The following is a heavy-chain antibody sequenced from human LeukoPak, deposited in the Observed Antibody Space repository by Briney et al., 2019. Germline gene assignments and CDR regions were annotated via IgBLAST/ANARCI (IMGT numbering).Heavy chain of an antibody. Sequence: PGGSRTLSCAASGFTARTGSSFRRLWMTWVRQSPGRGLEWVANINEDGSEKLYVDSLRGRVTISRDNAENTLFLQLNYPRAEDTAVYYCARGGSDSSRYWEDWGQGTLLIVSS. CDR3: ARGGSDSSRYWED. CDR1: GFTARTGSSFRRLW. CDR2: INEDGSEK. V-gene: IGHV3-7*01. J-gene: IGHJ1*01. D-gene: IGHD6-13*01.